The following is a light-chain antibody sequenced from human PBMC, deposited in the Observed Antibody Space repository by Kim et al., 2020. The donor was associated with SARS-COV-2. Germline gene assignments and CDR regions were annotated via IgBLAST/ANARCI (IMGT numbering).Light chain of an antibody. CDR1: SSNIGSNY. V-gene: IGLV1-47*01. CDR2: RNN. CDR3: AAWDDSLSGGV. J-gene: IGLJ3*02. Sequence: GQRVTISCSGRSSNIGSNYVYWYQQFPGTAPKLLIYRNNQRPSGVSDRFSGSKSGTSASLAISGLRSEDEADYYCAAWDDSLSGGVFGGGTQLTVL.